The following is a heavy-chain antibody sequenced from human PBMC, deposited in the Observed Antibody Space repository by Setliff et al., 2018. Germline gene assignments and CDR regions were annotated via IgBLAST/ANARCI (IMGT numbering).Heavy chain of an antibody. V-gene: IGHV4-59*01. CDR1: GGSFTYYY. D-gene: IGHD5-12*01. CDR3: ARGGTFRYFDY. CDR2: VYYSGIA. Sequence: PSETLSLTCAASGGSFTYYYWSWIRQPPGKGLEWIGYVYYSGIANYSPSLKSRLTISVDTSKNQFSLKLRSVTAADTAVYYCARGGTFRYFDYWGQGTPVTVSS. J-gene: IGHJ4*02.